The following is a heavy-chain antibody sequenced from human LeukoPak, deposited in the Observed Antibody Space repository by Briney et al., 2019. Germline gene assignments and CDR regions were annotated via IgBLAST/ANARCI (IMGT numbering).Heavy chain of an antibody. V-gene: IGHV3-9*01. CDR1: GFTFDDYA. J-gene: IGHJ4*02. D-gene: IGHD5-12*01. CDR2: ISWNSGSI. Sequence: GRSLRLSCAASGFTFDDYAMHWVRQAPGKGLEWVSGISWNSGSIGYADSVKGRFTISRDNAKNSLYLQMNSLRAEDTALYYCAEGIRGYDFNYFDYWGQGTLVTVSS. CDR3: AEGIRGYDFNYFDY.